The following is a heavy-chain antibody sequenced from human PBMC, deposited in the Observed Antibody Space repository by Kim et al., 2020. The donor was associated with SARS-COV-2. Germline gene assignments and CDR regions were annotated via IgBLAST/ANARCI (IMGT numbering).Heavy chain of an antibody. CDR3: ASAGGSCYFGY. J-gene: IGHJ4*02. V-gene: IGHV7-4-1*02. CDR2: INPNTGKP. Sequence: ASVKVSCKDSGYTLTGHAITWVRQAPRQGLEWMGWINPNTGKPTFAQGFTGRCVVSFDTSVSTAYLQISSLKAEDTAVYYCASAGGSCYFGYWGQGTLVTDSS. CDR1: GYTLTGHA. D-gene: IGHD3-16*01.